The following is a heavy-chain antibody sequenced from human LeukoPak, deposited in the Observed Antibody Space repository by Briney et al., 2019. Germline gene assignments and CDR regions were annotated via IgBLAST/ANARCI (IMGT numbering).Heavy chain of an antibody. Sequence: SQTLSLTCAISGDSVSSNSAAWNWIRQSPSRGLEWLGRTYYRSKWYNDYAVSVKSRITINPDTSKNQFSLQLNSVTPEDTAVYYCARAPQLDYGDYVDWFDPWGHGTLVTVSS. CDR3: ARAPQLDYGDYVDWFDP. CDR1: GDSVSSNSAA. CDR2: TYYRSKWYN. D-gene: IGHD4-17*01. J-gene: IGHJ5*02. V-gene: IGHV6-1*01.